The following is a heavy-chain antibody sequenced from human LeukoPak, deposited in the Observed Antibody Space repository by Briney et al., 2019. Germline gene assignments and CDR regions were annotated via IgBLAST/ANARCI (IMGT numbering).Heavy chain of an antibody. V-gene: IGHV3-7*03. CDR1: GFTFSRHW. D-gene: IGHD3-10*01. J-gene: IGHJ4*02. CDR2: IKEDGTKK. CDR3: ARVVRGVDY. Sequence: GGSLRLSCAASGFTFSRHWMTWVRQAPGKGLEWVANIKEDGTKKNYVDSVKGRFTISRDNAKNSLYLQMSSLRAEDTAVYYCARVVRGVDYWGQGTLVTVSS.